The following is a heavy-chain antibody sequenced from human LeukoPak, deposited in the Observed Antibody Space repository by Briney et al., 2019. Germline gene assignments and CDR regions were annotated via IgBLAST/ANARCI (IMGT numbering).Heavy chain of an antibody. D-gene: IGHD5-18*01. Sequence: SETLSLTCTVSGGSISSYYWSWIRQPPGKGLEWIGYIYYSGSTNYNPSLKSRVTISVDTSKNQFSLKLSSVTAADTAVYYCARRTHGRLWSYYFDYWGQGTLVTVSS. J-gene: IGHJ4*02. CDR3: ARRTHGRLWSYYFDY. CDR2: IYYSGST. V-gene: IGHV4-59*01. CDR1: GGSISSYY.